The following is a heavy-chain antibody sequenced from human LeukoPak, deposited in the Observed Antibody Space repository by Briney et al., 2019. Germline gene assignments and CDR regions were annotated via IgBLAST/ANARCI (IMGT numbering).Heavy chain of an antibody. J-gene: IGHJ4*02. CDR3: AREYRHQPD. CDR1: GYTFTSYL. V-gene: IGHV1-8*01. CDR2: RNPNIGNT. D-gene: IGHD5-12*01. Sequence: ASVNVSCKASGYTFTSYLINGLRQACGQGVEWMVWRNPNIGNTGYAQKFQGRFTIAWVTSISTTYMELSSLRSEDTAVYFCAREYRHQPDWGQGTLVTVSS.